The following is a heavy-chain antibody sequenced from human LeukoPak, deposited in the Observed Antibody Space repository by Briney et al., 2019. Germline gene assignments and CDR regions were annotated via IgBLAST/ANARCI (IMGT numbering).Heavy chain of an antibody. Sequence: GSLRLSCAASGFTFSSYGMHWVRQAPGKGLEWVAFIRYDGSNKYYADSVKGRFTISRDNSKNTLYLQMNSLRAEDTAVYYCAKDTLGYSYGYDWYFDLWGRGTLDTVSS. J-gene: IGHJ2*01. CDR1: GFTFSSYG. V-gene: IGHV3-30*02. D-gene: IGHD5-18*01. CDR3: AKDTLGYSYGYDWYFDL. CDR2: IRYDGSNK.